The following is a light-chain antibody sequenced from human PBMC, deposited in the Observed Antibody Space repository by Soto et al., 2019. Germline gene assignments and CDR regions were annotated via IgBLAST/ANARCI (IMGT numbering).Light chain of an antibody. CDR3: QQSYSTVYT. CDR1: HNISTY. Sequence: DIQMTQSPSSLSASVGDGVTITCRASHNISTYLHWYQQKPGKAPKFLIYAASNLQSWVPSRFSGSGSGTDFSLTISNLQPEDFATYYGQQSYSTVYTFGQGNKLEIK. J-gene: IGKJ2*01. CDR2: AAS. V-gene: IGKV1-39*01.